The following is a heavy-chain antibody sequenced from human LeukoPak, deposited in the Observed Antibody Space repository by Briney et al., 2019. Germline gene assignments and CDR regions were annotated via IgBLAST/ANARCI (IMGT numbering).Heavy chain of an antibody. J-gene: IGHJ4*02. CDR1: GFTFSSYA. Sequence: PGGSLRLSCAASGFTFSSYAMSWVRQAPGKGLEWVSAISGSGGSTYYADSVKGRFTISRDNSKNTLYLQMNSLRAEDTAVYYCARGTALVVGVIDYWGQGTLVTVSS. D-gene: IGHD3-9*01. CDR3: ARGTALVVGVIDY. V-gene: IGHV3-23*01. CDR2: ISGSGGST.